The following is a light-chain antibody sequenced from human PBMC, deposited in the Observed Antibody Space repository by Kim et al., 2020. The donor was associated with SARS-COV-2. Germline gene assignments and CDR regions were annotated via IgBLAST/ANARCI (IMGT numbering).Light chain of an antibody. J-gene: IGKJ1*01. V-gene: IGKV3-20*01. Sequence: VLTQSPGTVSLSLGERVTLSCRASQSVTNNFLAWFQQKPGQVPRLLIYGASNRATGVPDRFSGSGSGTDFTLTINRLEPEDFAVYYGQQYSGSAWTLGEGTKVDIK. CDR2: GAS. CDR3: QQYSGSAWT. CDR1: QSVTNNF.